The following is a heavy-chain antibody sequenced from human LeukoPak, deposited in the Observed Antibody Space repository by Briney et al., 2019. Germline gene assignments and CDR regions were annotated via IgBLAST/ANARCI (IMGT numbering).Heavy chain of an antibody. V-gene: IGHV1-46*01. CDR1: GYTFTSYY. CDR3: ARTHSANDAFDI. D-gene: IGHD1-26*01. CDR2: INPSGGST. J-gene: IGHJ3*02. Sequence: ASVKVSCKASGYTFTSYYMHWVRQAPGQGLEWMGIINPSGGSTSYTQKFQGRVTMTRDMSTSTVYMELSSLRSEDTAAYYCARTHSANDAFDIWGQGTMVTVSS.